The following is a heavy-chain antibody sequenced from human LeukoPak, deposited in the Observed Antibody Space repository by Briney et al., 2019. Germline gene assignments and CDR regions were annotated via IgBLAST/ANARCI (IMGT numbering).Heavy chain of an antibody. CDR2: IGGGGTE. V-gene: IGHV3-23*01. D-gene: IGHD1-26*01. CDR1: GFTITTYA. CDR3: ARAQGALDY. J-gene: IGHJ4*02. Sequence: QPGGSLRLSCAASGFTITTYAVNWVRQAPGKGLEWVSGIGGGGTEYYADSVKGRFIISSDSSQNLVQLKMNSLTVEDTAVYYCARAQGALDYWGQGTLVTVSS.